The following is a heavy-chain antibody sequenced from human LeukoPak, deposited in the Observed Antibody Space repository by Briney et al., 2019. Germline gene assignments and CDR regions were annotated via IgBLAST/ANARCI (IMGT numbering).Heavy chain of an antibody. J-gene: IGHJ3*02. Sequence: GGSLRLSYAASGFTFSSYSMNWVRQAPGKGLEWVSSISSSSSYIYYADSVKGRFTISRDNAKNSLYLQMNSLRAEDTAVYYCARSPWDAFDIWGQGTMVTVSS. CDR3: ARSPWDAFDI. CDR1: GFTFSSYS. V-gene: IGHV3-21*01. CDR2: ISSSSSYI.